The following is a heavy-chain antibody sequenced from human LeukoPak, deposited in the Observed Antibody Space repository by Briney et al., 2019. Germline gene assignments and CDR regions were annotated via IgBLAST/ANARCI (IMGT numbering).Heavy chain of an antibody. CDR2: ISSSSNYI. CDR1: GFTFSSYS. CDR3: AREDTVVVVGATDLSYYYYGMDV. D-gene: IGHD2-15*01. J-gene: IGHJ6*02. V-gene: IGHV3-21*01. Sequence: GGSLRLSCAASGFTFSSYSMNWVRQAPGKGPEWVSSISSSSNYIYYADSVKGRFTISRDNAKNSLHLQMYSLRAEDTAVYYCAREDTVVVVGATDLSYYYYGMDVWGQGTTVTVSS.